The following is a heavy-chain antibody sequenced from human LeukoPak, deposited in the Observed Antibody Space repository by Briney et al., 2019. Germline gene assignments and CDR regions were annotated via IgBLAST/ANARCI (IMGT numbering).Heavy chain of an antibody. V-gene: IGHV4-38-2*02. Sequence: SETLSLTCTVSGYSISSGYYWGWIRQPPGKGLEWIGSIYYSGSTYYNPSLKSRVTISVDTSKNQFSLKLSSVTAADTAVYYCARSNSRLFDYWGQGTLVTVSS. CDR2: IYYSGST. CDR3: ARSNSRLFDY. D-gene: IGHD4-11*01. J-gene: IGHJ4*02. CDR1: GYSISSGYY.